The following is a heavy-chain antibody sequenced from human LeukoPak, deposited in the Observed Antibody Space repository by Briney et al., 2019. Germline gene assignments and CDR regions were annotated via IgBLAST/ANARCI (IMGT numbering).Heavy chain of an antibody. J-gene: IGHJ4*02. CDR1: EFTFSSYA. Sequence: GESLRLSCASYEFTFSSYAMSWVRQAPGKGLAWVSTTSGSGGSTYYADSVKGRFTISRDNSKNTLYLQMNSLRAEDTAIYYCAKHQSDYWEFDYWGQGTLVTVSS. V-gene: IGHV3-23*01. CDR3: AKHQSDYWEFDY. CDR2: TSGSGGST. D-gene: IGHD5-12*01.